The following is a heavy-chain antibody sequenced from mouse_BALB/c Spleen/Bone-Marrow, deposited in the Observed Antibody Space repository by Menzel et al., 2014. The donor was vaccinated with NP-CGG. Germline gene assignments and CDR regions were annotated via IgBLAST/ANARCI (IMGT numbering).Heavy chain of an antibody. CDR3: ARSDYRYDPLAY. D-gene: IGHD2-14*01. CDR1: GYTSTDYW. Sequence: QVQLQQSGAELVMPGASVKMSCKASGYTSTDYWIHWVKQRPGQGLEWIGAIDTSDDYTTYNQKFKGEATLTVDESSSTAYMQFSSLTSEDSAVYYCARSDYRYDPLAYWGQGTLVTVSA. J-gene: IGHJ3*01. CDR2: IDTSDDYT. V-gene: IGHV1-69*01.